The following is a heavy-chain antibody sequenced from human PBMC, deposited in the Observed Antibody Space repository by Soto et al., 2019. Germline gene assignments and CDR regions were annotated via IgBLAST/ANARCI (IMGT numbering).Heavy chain of an antibody. D-gene: IGHD3-22*01. Sequence: QVQLQESGPGLVKPSETLSLTCAVSGDSISSYYCMWIRQPPGKGLESIGYLYYGRSANYNPSLKSRVHLSVATSTNQCSLTLSSMTAADTAVYYCALRSMAVVPEYWGQGTLVTVSS. J-gene: IGHJ4*02. CDR2: LYYGRSA. CDR1: GDSISSYY. CDR3: ALRSMAVVPEY. V-gene: IGHV4-59*01.